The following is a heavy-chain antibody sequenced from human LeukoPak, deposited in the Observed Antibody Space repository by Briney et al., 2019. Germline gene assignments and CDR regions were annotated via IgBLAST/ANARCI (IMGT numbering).Heavy chain of an antibody. CDR3: ARVWFDAGNHLYFHNGLDV. D-gene: IGHD6-13*01. V-gene: IGHV1-18*01. J-gene: IGHJ6*02. CDR1: GYTFTAYG. CDR2: VSTHRGVT. Sequence: GASVKVSCKASGYTFTAYGITWVRQAPGQGLEWMGWVSTHRGVTDYAQSLQGRVTMTTDTSTSTAYMELTTLTSNDTAIYYCARVWFDAGNHLYFHNGLDVWGQGTTVTVSS.